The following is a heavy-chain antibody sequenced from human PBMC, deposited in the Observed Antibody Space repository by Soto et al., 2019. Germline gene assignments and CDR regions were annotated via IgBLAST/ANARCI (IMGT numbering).Heavy chain of an antibody. CDR2: IYYSGST. J-gene: IGHJ3*02. Sequence: SATLSVTCTVSGGSISSGGYYWSWIRQHPGKGLEWIGYIYYSGSTYYNPSLKSRVTISVDTSKNQFSLKLSSVTAADTAVYYCARGAAEVDAFDIWGPGTMVTVSS. V-gene: IGHV4-31*03. CDR3: ARGAAEVDAFDI. CDR1: GGSISSGGYY. D-gene: IGHD2-15*01.